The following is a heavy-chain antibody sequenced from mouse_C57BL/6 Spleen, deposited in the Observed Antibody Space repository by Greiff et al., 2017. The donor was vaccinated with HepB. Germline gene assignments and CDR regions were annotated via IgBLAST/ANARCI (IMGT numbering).Heavy chain of an antibody. Sequence: DVMLVESGGGLVKPGGSLKLSCAASGFTFSDYGMHWVRQAPEKGLEWVAYISSGSSTIYYADTVKGRFTISRDNAKNTLFLQMTSLRSEDTAMYYCARGIYYYGSSSYYFDYWGQGTTLTVSS. J-gene: IGHJ2*01. CDR3: ARGIYYYGSSSYYFDY. CDR1: GFTFSDYG. V-gene: IGHV5-17*01. CDR2: ISSGSSTI. D-gene: IGHD1-1*01.